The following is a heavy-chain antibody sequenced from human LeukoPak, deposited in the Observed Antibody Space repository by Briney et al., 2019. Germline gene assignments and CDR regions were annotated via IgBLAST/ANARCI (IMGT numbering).Heavy chain of an antibody. Sequence: GGSLRLSCAASGFTFSSYAMHWVRQAPGKGLEWVAVISYDGSNKYYADSVKGRFTISRDNSKDTLYLQMNSLRAEDTAVYYCARDGEYCSGGSCYDYYYYGMDVWGKGTTVTVSS. CDR2: ISYDGSNK. CDR3: ARDGEYCSGGSCYDYYYYGMDV. D-gene: IGHD2-15*01. V-gene: IGHV3-30*04. J-gene: IGHJ6*04. CDR1: GFTFSSYA.